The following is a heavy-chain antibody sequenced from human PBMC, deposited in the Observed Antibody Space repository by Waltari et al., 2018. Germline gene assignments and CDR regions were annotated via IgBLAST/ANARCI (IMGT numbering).Heavy chain of an antibody. CDR2: IKPVLGTT. Sequence: QVQLVQSGSEVKKPGSSVKVSCKASGGTFGSYAVSWVRQAPGQGLEWVGGIKPVLGTTSYAQKFQDRVTLIADDSSSTVYMGLSSLKSDDTAVYYCARDRHFSDGGAYYESGLWGRGTLVTVSS. D-gene: IGHD2-21*01. CDR3: ARDRHFSDGGAYYESGL. CDR1: GGTFGSYA. V-gene: IGHV1-69*13. J-gene: IGHJ2*01.